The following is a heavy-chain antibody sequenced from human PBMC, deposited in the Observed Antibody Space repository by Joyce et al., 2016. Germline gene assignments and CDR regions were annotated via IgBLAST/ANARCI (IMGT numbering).Heavy chain of an antibody. CDR2: ISSSSKFI. V-gene: IGHV3-11*05. D-gene: IGHD1-1*01. CDR3: ARASGKIIPTSAFDY. CDR1: GFTFSDYY. Sequence: QVQLVESGGGLVKPGGSLRLSCAASGFTFSDYYMSWIRQAPGKGLEWLSYISSSSKFIKYADSVKGRFTISRDNAKNSLSLQMNSLRAEDTAVYYCARASGKIIPTSAFDYWGQGALVTVSS. J-gene: IGHJ4*02.